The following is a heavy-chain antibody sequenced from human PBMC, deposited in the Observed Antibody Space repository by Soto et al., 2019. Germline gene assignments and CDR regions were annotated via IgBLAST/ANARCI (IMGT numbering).Heavy chain of an antibody. CDR2: INHSGST. CDR3: ARGQRALDIVATINFDY. V-gene: IGHV4-34*01. D-gene: IGHD5-12*01. CDR1: GGSFSGYY. Sequence: PSETLSLTCGVFGGSFSGYYWSWIRQPPGKGLEWIGEINHSGSTNYNPSLKSRVTISVDTSKNQFSLKLSSVTAADTAVYYCARGQRALDIVATINFDYWGQGTLVTVSS. J-gene: IGHJ4*02.